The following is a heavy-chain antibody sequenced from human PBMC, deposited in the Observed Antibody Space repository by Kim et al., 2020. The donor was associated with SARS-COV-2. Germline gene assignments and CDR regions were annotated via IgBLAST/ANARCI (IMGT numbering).Heavy chain of an antibody. CDR2: ISSSGSTI. Sequence: GGSLRLSCAASGFTFSDYYMSWIRQAPGKGLEWVSYISSSGSTIYYADSVKGRFTISRDNAKNSLYLQMNSLRAEDTAVYYCARDRRTTGDDAFDIWGQGTMVTVSS. J-gene: IGHJ3*02. CDR3: ARDRRTTGDDAFDI. V-gene: IGHV3-11*01. D-gene: IGHD7-27*01. CDR1: GFTFSDYY.